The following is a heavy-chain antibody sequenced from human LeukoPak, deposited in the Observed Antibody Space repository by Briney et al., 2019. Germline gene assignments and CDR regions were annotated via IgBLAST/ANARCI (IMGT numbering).Heavy chain of an antibody. J-gene: IGHJ4*02. V-gene: IGHV3-11*04. CDR1: GFTFSDRY. Sequence: PGGSLRLSCVAAGFTFSDRYMSWIRQASGKGMEWVAYISPSADNIHYADSVKGRFTISRDNARNSLFLQMNGLKAEDTAVYYCVTESGWLFDYWGQGTLVTVSS. D-gene: IGHD5-12*01. CDR2: ISPSADNI. CDR3: VTESGWLFDY.